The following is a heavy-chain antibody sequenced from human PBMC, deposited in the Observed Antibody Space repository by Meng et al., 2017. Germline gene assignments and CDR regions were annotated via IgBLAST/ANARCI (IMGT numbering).Heavy chain of an antibody. Sequence: GGSLRLSCAASGFTVSSNEMSWVRQAPGKGLEWVSSISGGSTYYADYRKGRFTISRDNSKNTLYLKMNSLRAEDTAVYYCARTEEQGLEIDYWGQGTLVTVSS. CDR2: ISGGST. CDR3: ARTEEQGLEIDY. CDR1: GFTVSSNE. V-gene: IGHV3-38-3*01. J-gene: IGHJ4*02. D-gene: IGHD6-19*01.